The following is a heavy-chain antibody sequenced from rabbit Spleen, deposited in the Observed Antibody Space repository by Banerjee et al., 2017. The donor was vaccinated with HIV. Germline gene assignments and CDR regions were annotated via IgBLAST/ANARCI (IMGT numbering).Heavy chain of an antibody. V-gene: IGHV1S40*01. D-gene: IGHD1-1*01. CDR3: VRGASSSGYFNL. CDR1: GFSFSSGYY. Sequence: QSLEESGGDLVKPGASLTLTCKASGFSFSSGYYICWVRQAPGKGLEWIACIDGGSSGSTYYASWAKGRFTISKTSSTTVTLQVTSLTTADTATYFCVRGASSSGYFNLWGPGTLVTVS. CDR2: IDGGSSGST. J-gene: IGHJ4*01.